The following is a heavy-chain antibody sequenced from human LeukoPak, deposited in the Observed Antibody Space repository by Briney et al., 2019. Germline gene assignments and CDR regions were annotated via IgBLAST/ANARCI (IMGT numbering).Heavy chain of an antibody. V-gene: IGHV4-61*02. Sequence: PSETLSLTCTVSGGSISSGSYYWSWIRQPAGKGLEWIGRIYTSGSTNYNPSLKSRVTMSVDTSKNQFSLKLSSVTAADTAVYYCARDLLLTGYYGWFDPWGQGTLVTVSS. J-gene: IGHJ5*02. CDR2: IYTSGST. D-gene: IGHD3-9*01. CDR3: ARDLLLTGYYGWFDP. CDR1: GGSISSGSYY.